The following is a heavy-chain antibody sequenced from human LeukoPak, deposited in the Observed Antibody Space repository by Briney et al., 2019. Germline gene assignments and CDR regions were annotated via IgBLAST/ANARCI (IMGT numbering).Heavy chain of an antibody. CDR3: ARADSSSWYGRYYYYMDV. J-gene: IGHJ6*03. D-gene: IGHD6-13*01. Sequence: ASVKVSCKASGYTFTSYDINWVRQAPGQGLEWMGWISAYNGNTNYAQKLQGRVTMTTDTSTSTAYMELRSLRSDDTAVYYCARADSSSWYGRYYYYMDVWGKGTTVTISS. V-gene: IGHV1-18*01. CDR2: ISAYNGNT. CDR1: GYTFTSYD.